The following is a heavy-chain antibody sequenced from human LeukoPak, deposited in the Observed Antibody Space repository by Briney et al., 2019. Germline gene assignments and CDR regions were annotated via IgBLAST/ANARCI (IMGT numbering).Heavy chain of an antibody. D-gene: IGHD3-22*01. Sequence: GGSLRLSCAASGFTFSSYSMNWVRQAPGKGLEWVSSISSSSSYIYYADSVKGRFTISRDNAKNSLYLQMNSLRAGDTAVYYCARGASYYYDSSGYFDAFDIWGQGTMVTVSS. CDR3: ARGASYYYDSSGYFDAFDI. CDR1: GFTFSSYS. J-gene: IGHJ3*02. V-gene: IGHV3-21*01. CDR2: ISSSSSYI.